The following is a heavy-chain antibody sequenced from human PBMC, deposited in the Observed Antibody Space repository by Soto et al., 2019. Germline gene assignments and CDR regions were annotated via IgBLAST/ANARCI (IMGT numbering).Heavy chain of an antibody. CDR3: VASLAASGLNWLDP. J-gene: IGHJ5*02. CDR1: GGSISEKY. D-gene: IGHD6-13*01. V-gene: IGHV4-4*07. Sequence: SETLSLTCIVSGGSISEKYWNWVRQPPGKGLEWIGLIFANGHTDYNPSLKSRVTMSVDASKSQFSLRLTSMTAADTAVYYCVASLAASGLNWLDPWGRGTLVTVSS. CDR2: IFANGHT.